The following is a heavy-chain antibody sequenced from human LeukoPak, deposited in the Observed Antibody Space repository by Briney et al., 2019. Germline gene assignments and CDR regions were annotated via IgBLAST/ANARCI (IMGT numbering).Heavy chain of an antibody. CDR2: IIPIFGTA. D-gene: IGHD3-22*01. J-gene: IGHJ4*02. CDR3: ARSPDSSGYYPALYYFDY. CDR1: GGTFSSYA. Sequence: SVKVSCKASGGTFSSYAISWVRQAPGQGLEWMGGIIPIFGTANYARKFQGRVTITADESTSTAYMELSSLRSEDTAVYYCARSPDSSGYYPALYYFDYWGQGTLVTVSS. V-gene: IGHV1-69*01.